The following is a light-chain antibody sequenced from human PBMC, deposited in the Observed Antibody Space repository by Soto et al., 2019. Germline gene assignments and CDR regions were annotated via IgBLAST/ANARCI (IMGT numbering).Light chain of an antibody. Sequence: EIVLTQSPGTLSLSAGERATLSWRASQSVSSSYLAWYQQKPGQAPRLLIYGASSRATGIPDRLSGSGSGTDFTLTISRMEPEDFAVYYCQQYGSPPTFGQGDKVDIK. J-gene: IGKJ1*01. V-gene: IGKV3-20*01. CDR1: QSVSSSY. CDR2: GAS. CDR3: QQYGSPPT.